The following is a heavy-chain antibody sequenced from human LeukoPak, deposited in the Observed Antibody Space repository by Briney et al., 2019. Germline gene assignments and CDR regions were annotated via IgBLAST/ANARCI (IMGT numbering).Heavy chain of an antibody. V-gene: IGHV3-21*01. D-gene: IGHD5/OR15-5a*01. CDR2: ISSSSSYI. J-gene: IGHJ5*02. Sequence: PGGSLRLSCAASGFTFSSYSMNWVRQAPGKGLEWVSSISSSSSYIYYADSVKGRFTISRDNAKNSLYLQMNSLRAEDTAVYYCARENIGHILSYNWFDPWGQGTLVTVSS. CDR3: ARENIGHILSYNWFDP. CDR1: GFTFSSYS.